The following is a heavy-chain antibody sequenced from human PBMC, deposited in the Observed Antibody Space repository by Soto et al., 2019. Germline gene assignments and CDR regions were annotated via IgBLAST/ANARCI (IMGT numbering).Heavy chain of an antibody. CDR3: ATSAGSYYGGWFDP. Sequence: ASVKVSCKVSGYTLTELSMHWVRQAPGKGLEWMGGFDPEDGETIYAQKFQGRVTMTEDTSTDTAYMELSSLRSEDTAVYYCATSAGSYYGGWFDPWGQGTLVTVSS. CDR2: FDPEDGET. CDR1: GYTLTELS. J-gene: IGHJ5*02. V-gene: IGHV1-24*01. D-gene: IGHD1-26*01.